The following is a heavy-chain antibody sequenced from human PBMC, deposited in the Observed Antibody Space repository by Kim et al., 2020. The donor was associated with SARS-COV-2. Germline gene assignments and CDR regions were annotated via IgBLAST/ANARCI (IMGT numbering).Heavy chain of an antibody. CDR2: INAGNGNT. V-gene: IGHV1-3*01. D-gene: IGHD3-22*01. CDR1: GYTFTSYA. CDR3: ASLGYYYDSSGGGAAFDI. J-gene: IGHJ3*02. Sequence: ASVKVSCKASGYTFTSYAMHWVRQAPGQRLEWMGWINAGNGNTKYSQKFQGRVTITRDTSASTAYMELSSLRSEDTAVYYCASLGYYYDSSGGGAAFDIWGQGTMVTVSS.